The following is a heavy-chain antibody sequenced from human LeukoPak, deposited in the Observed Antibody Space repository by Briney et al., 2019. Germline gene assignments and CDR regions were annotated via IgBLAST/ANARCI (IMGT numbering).Heavy chain of an antibody. CDR1: GYTFTGYY. Sequence: ASVKVSCKASGYTFTGYYIHWVRQAPGQGLDWMGRINPNDGGTNYAQKFQGRVTMTRDMSMSTAYMELSRLRSDDTAVYYCAGEDNSSGYRPFDIWGQGTMVTVPS. D-gene: IGHD3-22*01. CDR3: AGEDNSSGYRPFDI. CDR2: INPNDGGT. V-gene: IGHV1-2*06. J-gene: IGHJ3*02.